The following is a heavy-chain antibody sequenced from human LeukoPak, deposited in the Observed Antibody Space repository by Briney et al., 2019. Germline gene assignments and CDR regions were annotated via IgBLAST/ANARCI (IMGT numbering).Heavy chain of an antibody. CDR2: IIPIFGTA. Sequence: ASVKVSCKXSGGTFSSYAISWVRQAPGQGLEWMGGIIPIFGTANYAQKFQGRVTITTDESTSTAYMELSSLRSEDTAVYYCASSGSGSYYPFDYWGQGTLVTVSS. CDR1: GGTFSSYA. CDR3: ASSGSGSYYPFDY. J-gene: IGHJ4*02. V-gene: IGHV1-69*05. D-gene: IGHD1-26*01.